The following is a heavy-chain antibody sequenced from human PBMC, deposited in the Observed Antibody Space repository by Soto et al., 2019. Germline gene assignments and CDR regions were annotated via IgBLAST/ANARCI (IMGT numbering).Heavy chain of an antibody. CDR1: GFSLSTSGVG. D-gene: IGHD3-22*01. Sequence: SGPTLVNPTETLTLTCTFSGFSLSTSGVGVGWIRQPPGKALEWLALVFWDNDQRYHASLKSRLTITKDASKNQVVLTMTNVDPVDTATYYCTRLFYYDSSGYLRPFDYWGQGTLVTVSS. CDR2: VFWDNDQ. V-gene: IGHV2-5*02. CDR3: TRLFYYDSSGYLRPFDY. J-gene: IGHJ4*02.